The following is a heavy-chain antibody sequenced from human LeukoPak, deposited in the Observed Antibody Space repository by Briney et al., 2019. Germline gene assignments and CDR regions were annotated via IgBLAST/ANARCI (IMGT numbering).Heavy chain of an antibody. CDR3: AKRGVVIRVILVGFHKEAYYFDS. J-gene: IGHJ4*02. V-gene: IGHV3-23*01. Sequence: GGSLRLSCAVSGITLSNYGMSWVRQAPGKGLGWVAGISGSGGSTNYADSVKGRVTISRDNPKNTLYLKMNSMRDEDTAVYFCAKRGVVIRVILVGFHKEAYYFDSWGQGALVTVSS. D-gene: IGHD3-10*01. CDR2: ISGSGGST. CDR1: GITLSNYG.